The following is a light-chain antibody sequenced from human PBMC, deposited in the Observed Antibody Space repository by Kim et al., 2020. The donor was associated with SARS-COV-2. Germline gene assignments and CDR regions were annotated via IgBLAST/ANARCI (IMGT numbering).Light chain of an antibody. CDR1: RSNNGAESG. J-gene: IGLJ3*02. CDR3: QSYDSSLIGWV. CDR2: GNN. Sequence: QRLTISGAGSRSNNGAESGVHWYQQLPGTAPNLLIYGNNNRPSGVPDRFSGSKSGTSASLAITGLQAEDEADYYCQSYDSSLIGWVFGGGTQLTVL. V-gene: IGLV1-40*01.